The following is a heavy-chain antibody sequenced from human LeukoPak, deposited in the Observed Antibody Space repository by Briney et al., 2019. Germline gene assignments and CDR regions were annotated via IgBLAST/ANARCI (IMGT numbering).Heavy chain of an antibody. CDR1: GNTFISYY. Sequence: ASLKVSCKASGNTFISYYMHWVRQAPGQGLEWMGIINPSGDSINYAQNFQGRVTMTRDTSTSTVYMELSSLRSDDTAVYYCATDPGRAAFDYWGQGTLVTVSS. D-gene: IGHD3-10*01. CDR3: ATDPGRAAFDY. J-gene: IGHJ4*02. V-gene: IGHV1-46*01. CDR2: INPSGDSI.